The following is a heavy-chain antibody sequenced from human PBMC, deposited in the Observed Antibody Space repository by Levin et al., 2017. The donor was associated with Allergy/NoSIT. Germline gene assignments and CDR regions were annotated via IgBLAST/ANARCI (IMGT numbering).Heavy chain of an antibody. D-gene: IGHD3-22*01. CDR1: GGSFSGYY. V-gene: IGHV4-34*01. CDR2: INHSGST. Sequence: PSETLSLTCAVYGGSFSGYYWSWIRQPPGKGLEWIGEINHSGSTNYNPSLKSRVTISVDTSKNQFSLKLSSVTAADTAVYYCARGHHSSGYYWANWFDPWGQGTLVTVSS. J-gene: IGHJ5*02. CDR3: ARGHHSSGYYWANWFDP.